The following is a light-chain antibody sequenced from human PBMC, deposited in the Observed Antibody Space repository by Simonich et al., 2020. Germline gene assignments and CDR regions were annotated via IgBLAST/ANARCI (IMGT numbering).Light chain of an antibody. V-gene: IGKV4-1*01. CDR2: WAA. Sequence: DIVMTQSPDSLAVSLGERATINYKSSQSVLYSSNNKNYLAWYQQKPGQPPKLLIYWAATRESGVPDRFSGSGSETDFTLTISSLQAEDVAVYYCQQYYRTPLAFGGGTKLEIK. CDR1: QSVLYSSNNKNY. CDR3: QQYYRTPLA. J-gene: IGKJ2*01.